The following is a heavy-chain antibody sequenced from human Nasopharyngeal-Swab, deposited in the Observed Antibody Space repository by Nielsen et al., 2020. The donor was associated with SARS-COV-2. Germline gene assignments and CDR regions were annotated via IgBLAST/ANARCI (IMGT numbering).Heavy chain of an antibody. D-gene: IGHD6-13*01. Sequence: GESLKISCAASGFTFSDYYMSWIRQAPGKGLEWVSYISSSSSYTNYADSVKGRFTISRDNAKNSLYLQMNSLRAEDTAVYCCARDAAAGSGAFDIWGQGTMVTVSS. J-gene: IGHJ3*02. CDR2: ISSSSSYT. CDR1: GFTFSDYY. CDR3: ARDAAAGSGAFDI. V-gene: IGHV3-11*06.